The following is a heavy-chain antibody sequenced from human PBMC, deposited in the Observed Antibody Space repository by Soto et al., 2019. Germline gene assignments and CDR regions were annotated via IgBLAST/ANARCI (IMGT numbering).Heavy chain of an antibody. V-gene: IGHV3-30-3*01. D-gene: IGHD3-22*01. J-gene: IGHJ2*01. CDR1: GFTFSSYV. CDR3: ARDSMFSGYANWYFDL. CDR2: MSYDGSRR. Sequence: ESVGGVVQPGRSLRLSCAASGFTFSSYVMHWVRQAPGKGLEWVALMSYDGSRRYYAESVKGRFTISRDNSKNTLFLQMTSLRTEDTAIYYCARDSMFSGYANWYFDLWGRGTLATVSS.